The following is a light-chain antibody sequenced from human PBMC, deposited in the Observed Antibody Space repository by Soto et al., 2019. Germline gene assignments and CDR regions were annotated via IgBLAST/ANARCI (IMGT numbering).Light chain of an antibody. CDR3: QQYGNSPRYS. CDR1: QSVDSRY. CDR2: AVS. Sequence: EIVLTQSPGTLSLSPGERATLSCRASQSVDSRYLAGYQQKPGQAPRLLIYAVSSRATDIPDRFSGSGSGTDVTLTISRLEPEDFAEYYCQQYGNSPRYSFGQGTKLELK. V-gene: IGKV3-20*01. J-gene: IGKJ2*03.